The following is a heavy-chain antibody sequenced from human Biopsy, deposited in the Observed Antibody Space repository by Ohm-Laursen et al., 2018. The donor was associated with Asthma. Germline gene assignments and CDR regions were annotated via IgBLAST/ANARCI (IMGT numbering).Heavy chain of an antibody. CDR3: ARDKPSHIDYYYGMDV. CDR2: ISWNSGSS. Sequence: SLRLSCAAPGFSLDDYAMYWVRQGPGKGLEWVAGISWNSGSSAYADSVEGRFTISRDNSKNTLYLQMNSLRAEDTAVYYCARDKPSHIDYYYGMDVWGQGTTVTVSS. V-gene: IGHV3-9*01. J-gene: IGHJ6*02. CDR1: GFSLDDYA.